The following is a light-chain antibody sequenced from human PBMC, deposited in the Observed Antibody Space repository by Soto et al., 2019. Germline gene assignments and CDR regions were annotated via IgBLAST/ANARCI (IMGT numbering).Light chain of an antibody. CDR1: KSISSW. CDR2: KAS. Sequence: DIQMTQSPSTLSASVGDRVPITCRASKSISSWLAWYQQKPGKAPKLLIYKASSLESGVPSRFSGSGSGTEFTLTISSLQPDDFATYYCQQYNSYSPWTFGQGTKVEIK. CDR3: QQYNSYSPWT. J-gene: IGKJ1*01. V-gene: IGKV1-5*03.